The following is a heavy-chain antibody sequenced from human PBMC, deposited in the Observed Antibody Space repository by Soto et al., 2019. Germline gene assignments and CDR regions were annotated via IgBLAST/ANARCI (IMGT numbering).Heavy chain of an antibody. V-gene: IGHV4-31*03. J-gene: IGHJ6*02. Sequence: SETLSLTCTVSGGSISSGGYYWSWIRQHPGKGLEWIGYIYYSGSTYYNPSLKSRVTISVDTSKNQFSLKLSSVTAADTAVYYCARESLGYSGYDQIYYYNGMDVWGQGTTVTVSS. CDR1: GGSISSGGYY. CDR3: ARESLGYSGYDQIYYYNGMDV. D-gene: IGHD5-12*01. CDR2: IYYSGST.